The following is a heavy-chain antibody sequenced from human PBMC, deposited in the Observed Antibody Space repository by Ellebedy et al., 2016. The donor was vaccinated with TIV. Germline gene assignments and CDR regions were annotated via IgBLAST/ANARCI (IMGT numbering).Heavy chain of an antibody. CDR2: ISAYNGNT. CDR1: GDTFTSYG. J-gene: IGHJ6*02. D-gene: IGHD3-3*01. V-gene: IGHV1-18*01. CDR3: AREVAYEIFGVVISHYSYYYGMDV. Sequence: ASVKVSCKASGDTFTSYGISWVRQAPGQGLEWMGWISAYNGNTNYAQKLQGRVTMTTDTSTSTAYMELRSVRSDDTAVYYCAREVAYEIFGVVISHYSYYYGMDVWGQGTTVTVSS.